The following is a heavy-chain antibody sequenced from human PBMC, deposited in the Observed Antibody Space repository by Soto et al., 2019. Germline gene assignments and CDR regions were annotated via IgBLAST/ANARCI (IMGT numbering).Heavy chain of an antibody. Sequence: QVQLQESGPGLVKPSETLSLTCTVSGGSVSSGSYYWSWIRQPPGKGLEWIGYISYSGSTNYNPSLKSRLTISVDTSKNPFSLKLSSVTAADTAVYYCAREPTTVTNYYYYALDVWGQGTTVTVSS. CDR1: GGSVSSGSYY. CDR2: ISYSGST. CDR3: AREPTTVTNYYYYALDV. J-gene: IGHJ6*02. V-gene: IGHV4-61*01. D-gene: IGHD4-17*01.